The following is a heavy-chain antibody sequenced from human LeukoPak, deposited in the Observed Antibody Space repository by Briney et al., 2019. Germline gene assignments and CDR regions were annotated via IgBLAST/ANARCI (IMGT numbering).Heavy chain of an antibody. CDR1: GYTFTSYD. D-gene: IGHD4-17*01. CDR2: MNPNSGNT. V-gene: IGHV1-8*01. J-gene: IGHJ5*02. Sequence: ASVKVSCKASGYTFTSYDINWVRQATGQGLEWMGWMNPNSGNTGYAQKFQGRVTMTRNTSISTAYMELSSLRSEDTAVYYCARGPDYGAPLAYWFDPWGQGTLVTVSS. CDR3: ARGPDYGAPLAYWFDP.